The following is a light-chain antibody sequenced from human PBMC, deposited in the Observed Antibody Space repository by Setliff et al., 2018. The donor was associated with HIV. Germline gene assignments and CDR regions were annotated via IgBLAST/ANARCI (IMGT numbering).Light chain of an antibody. J-gene: IGLJ1*01. Sequence: QSVLTQPDSVSGSPGQSLTISCTGTSSDVGGYKYVSWYQQHPGKAPKLMIYDVTHRPSGVSDRFSGSKSGNTASLTISGVQAEDEADYYCSSYPSSSTLYVFGSGTKV. CDR1: SSDVGGYKY. V-gene: IGLV2-14*03. CDR2: DVT. CDR3: SSYPSSSTLYV.